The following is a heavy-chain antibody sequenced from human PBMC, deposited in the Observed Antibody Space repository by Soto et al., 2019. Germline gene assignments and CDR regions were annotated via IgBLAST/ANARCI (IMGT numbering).Heavy chain of an antibody. V-gene: IGHV1-18*04. D-gene: IGHD3-10*01. Sequence: ASVKVSCKASGYTFTSYGISWVRQAPGQGLEWMGWISAYNGNTNYAQKLQGRVTMTTDTSTSTAYMELRSLRSDDTAVYYCARDLLFGELFLAPDYYYYYGMDVWGQGTTVTVSS. CDR1: GYTFTSYG. J-gene: IGHJ6*02. CDR3: ARDLLFGELFLAPDYYYYYGMDV. CDR2: ISAYNGNT.